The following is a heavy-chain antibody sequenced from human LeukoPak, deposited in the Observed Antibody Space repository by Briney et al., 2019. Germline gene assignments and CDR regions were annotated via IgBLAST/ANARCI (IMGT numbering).Heavy chain of an antibody. J-gene: IGHJ6*02. CDR1: GFTFSSYW. V-gene: IGHV3-74*01. CDR2: INSDGSST. CDR3: ASPTYYYDSSGYTGQGYGMDV. D-gene: IGHD3-22*01. Sequence: GGSLRLSCAASGFTFSSYWMHWVRQAPGKGLVWVSGINSDGSSTSYADSVKGRFTISRDNAKNTLYLQMNSLRAEDTAEYYCASPTYYYDSSGYTGQGYGMDVWGQGTTVTVPS.